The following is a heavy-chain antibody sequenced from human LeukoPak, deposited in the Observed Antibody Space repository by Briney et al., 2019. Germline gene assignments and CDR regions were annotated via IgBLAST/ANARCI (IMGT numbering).Heavy chain of an antibody. D-gene: IGHD6-6*01. V-gene: IGHV4-59*08. CDR1: GGSISSYY. CDR2: IYYSAST. J-gene: IGHJ5*02. Sequence: SETLSLTCTVSGGSISSYYWSWIRQPPGKGLEWIGYIYYSASTNYNPSLKSRVTISVDTSKNQFSLKLSSVTAADTAVYYCARSTEYSSSFWFDPWGQGTLVTVSS. CDR3: ARSTEYSSSFWFDP.